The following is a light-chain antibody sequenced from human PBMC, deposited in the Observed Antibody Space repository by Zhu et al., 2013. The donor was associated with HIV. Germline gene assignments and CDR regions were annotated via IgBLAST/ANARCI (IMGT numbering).Light chain of an antibody. V-gene: IGKV1-39*01. CDR1: QSISTY. J-gene: IGKJ3*01. CDR2: AAS. Sequence: DIQMTQSPSSLSASVGDRVTITCRASQSISTYLNWFQQKPGKAPNLLIYAASTLHSGVPSRFSGSGSGTDFTLTINSLQPEDFASYYCQQSYGTPLTFGPGTKVDFK. CDR3: QQSYGTPLT.